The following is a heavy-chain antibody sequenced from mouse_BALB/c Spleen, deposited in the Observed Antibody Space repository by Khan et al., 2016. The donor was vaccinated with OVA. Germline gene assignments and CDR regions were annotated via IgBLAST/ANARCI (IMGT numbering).Heavy chain of an antibody. CDR2: INTSTGEP. CDR1: GYTFTNYG. V-gene: IGHV9-3-1*01. J-gene: IGHJ3*01. CDR3: ARSEYYRSFSY. D-gene: IGHD2-14*01. Sequence: QIQLVQSGPELKKPGETVKISCKASGYTFTNYGMHWVKQAPGKGLKWMGWINTSTGEPTYADDFKDRFAFTLETSASTAYLQINNLTNEYSATYFCARSEYYRSFSYWGQGTLVTVSA.